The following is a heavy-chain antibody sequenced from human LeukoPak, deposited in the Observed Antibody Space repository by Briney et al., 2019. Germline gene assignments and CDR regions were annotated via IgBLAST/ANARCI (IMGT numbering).Heavy chain of an antibody. CDR2: ISYDGSNK. V-gene: IGHV3-30-3*01. CDR1: GFTFSSYA. D-gene: IGHD3-9*01. J-gene: IGHJ1*01. Sequence: GGSLRLSCAASGFTFSSYAMHWVRQAPGKGLEWVAVISYDGSNKYYADSVKGRFTISRDNSKNTLYLQMNSLRAEDTAVYYCSRDETATGKLFQHWGQGTLVTVSS. CDR3: SRDETATGKLFQH.